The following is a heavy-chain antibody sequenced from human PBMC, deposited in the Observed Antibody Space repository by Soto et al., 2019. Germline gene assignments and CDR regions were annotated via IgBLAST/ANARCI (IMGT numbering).Heavy chain of an antibody. D-gene: IGHD2-21*02. J-gene: IGHJ6*02. CDR2: IYWDGDK. CDR1: GFSLNTGGLG. CDR3: VHSRCGGDCLRSYSSPYYYGMDV. Sequence: QITLKESGPTLVKPTQTLTLTCTFSGFSLNTGGLGVGWIRQPPGKALEWLALIYWDGDKRYSPSLQSRLSITKDTSNHQVVLPMTHMDPVDTATYYCVHSRCGGDCLRSYSSPYYYGMDVWGQGNTVTVSS. V-gene: IGHV2-5*02.